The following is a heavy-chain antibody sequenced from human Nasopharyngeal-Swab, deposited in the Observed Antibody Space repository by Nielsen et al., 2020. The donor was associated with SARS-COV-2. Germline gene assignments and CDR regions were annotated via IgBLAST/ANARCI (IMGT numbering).Heavy chain of an antibody. CDR3: ARQGDIVVVPAASAIDY. D-gene: IGHD2-2*01. CDR2: IYTGDSDT. Sequence: VRQMPGNGLAWMGIIYTGDSDTRYSPSFQGQVTISADKSISTAYLQWSSLKASDTAMYYCARQGDIVVVPAASAIDYWGQGTLVTVSS. J-gene: IGHJ4*02. V-gene: IGHV5-51*01.